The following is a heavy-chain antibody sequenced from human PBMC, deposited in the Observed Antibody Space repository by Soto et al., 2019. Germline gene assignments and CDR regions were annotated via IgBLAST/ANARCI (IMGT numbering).Heavy chain of an antibody. J-gene: IGHJ3*02. CDR1: GGSISSYY. CDR2: IYYSGST. Sequence: SETLSLTCTVSGGSISSYYWSWIRQPPGKGLEWIGYIYYSGSTNYNPSLKSRVTISVDTSKNQFSLKLSSVTTADTAVYYCARGYYDFWSGYYDAFDIWGQGTMVTVSS. D-gene: IGHD3-3*01. V-gene: IGHV4-59*01. CDR3: ARGYYDFWSGYYDAFDI.